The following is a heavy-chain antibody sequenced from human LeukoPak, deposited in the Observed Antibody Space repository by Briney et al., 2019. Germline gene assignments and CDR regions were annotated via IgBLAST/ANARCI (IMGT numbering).Heavy chain of an antibody. D-gene: IGHD2-2*01. Sequence: GRPLRLSCAASGFTFSSYGMHWVRQAPGKGLGWVAVIWYDGSNKYYADSVKGRFTISRDNSKNTLYLQMNSLRAEDTAVYYCARDCSSTSCWQFDYWGQGTLVTVSS. J-gene: IGHJ4*02. V-gene: IGHV3-33*01. CDR1: GFTFSSYG. CDR2: IWYDGSNK. CDR3: ARDCSSTSCWQFDY.